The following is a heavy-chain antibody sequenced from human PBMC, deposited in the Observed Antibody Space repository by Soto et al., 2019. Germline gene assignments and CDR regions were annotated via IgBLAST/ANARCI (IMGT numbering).Heavy chain of an antibody. V-gene: IGHV3-21*01. Sequence: GGSLRLSCAASGFTFSSYSMNWVRQAPGKGLEWVSSISSSSSYIYYADSVKGRFTISRDNAKNSLYLQMNSLRAEDTAVYYCARDSSITMIVVVITTAGYGMDVWGQGTTVTVSS. D-gene: IGHD3-22*01. J-gene: IGHJ6*02. CDR3: ARDSSITMIVVVITTAGYGMDV. CDR2: ISSSSSYI. CDR1: GFTFSSYS.